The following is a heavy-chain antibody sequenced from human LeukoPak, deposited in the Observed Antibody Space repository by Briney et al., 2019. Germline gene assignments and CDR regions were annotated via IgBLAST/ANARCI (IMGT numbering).Heavy chain of an antibody. Sequence: GASVKVSCKASGYTFTGYYMHWVRQAPGQGLEWMGWINPNSGGTNYAQKFQGRVTMTRDTSISTAYMELSSLRSEDTAVYYCARWGISSWYYFDFWGQGTQVTVSS. D-gene: IGHD6-19*01. CDR1: GYTFTGYY. CDR3: ARWGISSWYYFDF. V-gene: IGHV1-2*02. CDR2: INPNSGGT. J-gene: IGHJ4*02.